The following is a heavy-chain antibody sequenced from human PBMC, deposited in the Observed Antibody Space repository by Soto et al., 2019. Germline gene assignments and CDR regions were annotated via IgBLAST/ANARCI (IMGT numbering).Heavy chain of an antibody. Sequence: EVQLLESGGGVGQRGGSLRLSCAASGFTVNSHVMSWVRQAPGKGLEWVSSISGSGDGTYYGDSVKGRFTISRDSSSNTVYLEMKNLRGEDTAVYFCTRSRGFGGMDVWGQGTTVTVSS. V-gene: IGHV3-23*01. CDR1: GFTVNSHV. CDR2: ISGSGDGT. J-gene: IGHJ6*02. CDR3: TRSRGFGGMDV. D-gene: IGHD3-22*01.